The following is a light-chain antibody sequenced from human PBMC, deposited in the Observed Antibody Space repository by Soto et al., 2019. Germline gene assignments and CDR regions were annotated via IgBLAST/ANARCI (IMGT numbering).Light chain of an antibody. Sequence: SALTQPPSASGSPGQSVTISCTGTKNDIGVYDFVSWYQHHPGKAPRLIIYEVVQRSSGVPDRFSGSKSGNTASLTVSGLQAADEADHFCKSYAGSNTYVFGSGTKVTVL. J-gene: IGLJ1*01. V-gene: IGLV2-8*01. CDR2: EVV. CDR1: KNDIGVYDF. CDR3: KSYAGSNTYV.